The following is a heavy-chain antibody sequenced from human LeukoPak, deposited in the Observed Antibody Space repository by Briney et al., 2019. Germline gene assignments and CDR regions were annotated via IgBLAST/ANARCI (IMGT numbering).Heavy chain of an antibody. CDR1: GFTFSSYR. V-gene: IGHV3-48*02. D-gene: IGHD5-24*01. J-gene: IGHJ4*02. CDR2: ISSSSSTI. CDR3: AREIPVATTPYYFDY. Sequence: GGSLRLSCAASGFTFSSYRMNWVRQAPGKGLEWVSYISSSSSTIYYADSVKGRFTISRDNAKNSLYLQMNSLRDEDTAVYYCAREIPVATTPYYFDYWGQGTLVTVSS.